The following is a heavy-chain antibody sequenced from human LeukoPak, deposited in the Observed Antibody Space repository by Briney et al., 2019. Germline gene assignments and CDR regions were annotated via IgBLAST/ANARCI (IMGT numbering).Heavy chain of an antibody. CDR2: IIPIFGTA. CDR1: GGTFSSYA. J-gene: IGHJ4*02. D-gene: IGHD3-22*01. V-gene: IGHV1-69*05. CDR3: ARGPNYYDSSGYYRLDY. Sequence: GASVKVSCKASGGTFSSYAISWVRQAPGQGLEWMGGIIPIFGTANYAQKFQGRVTMTRNTSISTAYMELSSLRSEDTAVYYCARGPNYYDSSGYYRLDYWGQGTLVTVSS.